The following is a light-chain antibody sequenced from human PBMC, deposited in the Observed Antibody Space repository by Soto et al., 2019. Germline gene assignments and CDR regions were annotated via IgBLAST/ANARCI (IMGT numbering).Light chain of an antibody. CDR2: DTS. Sequence: IVLTQSPGTLSLSPGERANLSCRGGQQSISSCLAWYQQKPGQAPRLLIYDTSSLDSGVPSRFSGSGSGTEFTLTISSLQPDDFATYYCQQYNSYTWAFGQGTKVDIK. CDR3: QQYNSYTWA. CDR1: QSISSC. V-gene: IGKV1-5*01. J-gene: IGKJ1*01.